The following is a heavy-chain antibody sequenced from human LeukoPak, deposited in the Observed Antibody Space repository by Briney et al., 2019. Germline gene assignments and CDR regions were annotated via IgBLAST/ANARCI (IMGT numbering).Heavy chain of an antibody. CDR1: GYSISNSYY. D-gene: IGHD3-22*01. V-gene: IGHV4-38-2*02. Sequence: PSETLSLTCAVSGYSISNSYYWGWIRQPPGKGLEWIGSIYHTGGTYYNPSLKSRVTISIDTSKNQFSLNLSSVTAADTAVHYCARDAQTYYYNTSGYYFEYWGQGTLVTVSS. CDR3: ARDAQTYYYNTSGYYFEY. CDR2: IYHTGGT. J-gene: IGHJ4*02.